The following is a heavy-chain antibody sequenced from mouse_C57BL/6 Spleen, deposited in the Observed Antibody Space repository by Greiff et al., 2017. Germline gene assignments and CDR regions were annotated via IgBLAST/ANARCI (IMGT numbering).Heavy chain of an antibody. D-gene: IGHD1-1*01. V-gene: IGHV1-50*01. Sequence: QVQLKQPGAELVKPGASVKLSCKASGYTFTSYWMQWVKQRPGQGLEWIGEIDPSDSYTNYNQKFKGKATLTVDTSSSTAYMQLSSLTSEDSAVYYCARRTTVVVYYFDYWGQGTTLTVSS. CDR2: IDPSDSYT. CDR1: GYTFTSYW. CDR3: ARRTTVVVYYFDY. J-gene: IGHJ2*01.